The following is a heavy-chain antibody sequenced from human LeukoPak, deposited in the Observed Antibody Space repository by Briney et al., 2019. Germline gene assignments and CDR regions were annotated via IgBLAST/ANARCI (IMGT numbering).Heavy chain of an antibody. Sequence: KTSETQSLTCTVSGGSISSSSYYWGWIRQPPGKGLEWIGSIYYSGSTYYNPSLKSRVTISVDTSKNQFSLKLSSVTAADTAVYYCARADYVWGSYRYQNWFDPWGQGTLVTVSS. CDR3: ARADYVWGSYRYQNWFDP. V-gene: IGHV4-39*07. CDR2: IYYSGST. J-gene: IGHJ5*02. CDR1: GGSISSSSYY. D-gene: IGHD3-16*02.